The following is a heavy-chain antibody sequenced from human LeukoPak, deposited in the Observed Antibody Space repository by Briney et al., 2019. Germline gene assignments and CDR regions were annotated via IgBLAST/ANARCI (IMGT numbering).Heavy chain of an antibody. D-gene: IGHD1-26*01. CDR2: IYHSGST. V-gene: IGHV4-4*09. CDR1: GGSISSCY. J-gene: IGHJ4*02. Sequence: SETLSLTCTVSGGSISSCYWSWIRQPPGKGLEWIGYIYHSGSTNYNPSLKSRVTISVDTSKNQFSLKLSSVTAAETAVYYCARTRYSGRYGDYFDYWGQGTLVTVSS. CDR3: ARTRYSGRYGDYFDY.